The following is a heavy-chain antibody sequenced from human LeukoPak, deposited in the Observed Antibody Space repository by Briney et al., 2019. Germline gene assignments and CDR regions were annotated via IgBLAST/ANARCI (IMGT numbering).Heavy chain of an antibody. Sequence: GGSLRLFCAASGFTFSSYWMSWVRQAPGKGLEWVANIKQDGSEKYYVDSVKGRFTISRDNAKNSLYLQMNSLRAEDTAVYYCARFVVHYYDSSGYYFYSCGQRTLVTVSS. CDR1: GFTFSSYW. D-gene: IGHD3-22*01. J-gene: IGHJ4*02. CDR3: ARFVVHYYDSSGYYFYS. CDR2: IKQDGSEK. V-gene: IGHV3-7*03.